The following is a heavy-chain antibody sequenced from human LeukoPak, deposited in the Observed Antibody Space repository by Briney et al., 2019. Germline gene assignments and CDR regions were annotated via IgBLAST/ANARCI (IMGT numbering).Heavy chain of an antibody. CDR1: GYTFTGYY. Sequence: GASVKVSCKASGYTFTGYYMHWVRQAPGQGLEWMGWINPNSGGTNYAQKFQGRVTMTTDTSTSTAYMELRSLRSDDTAVYYCARGGRWELPRPYAFDIWGQGTIVTVSS. CDR3: ARGGRWELPRPYAFDI. CDR2: INPNSGGT. D-gene: IGHD1-26*01. V-gene: IGHV1-2*02. J-gene: IGHJ3*02.